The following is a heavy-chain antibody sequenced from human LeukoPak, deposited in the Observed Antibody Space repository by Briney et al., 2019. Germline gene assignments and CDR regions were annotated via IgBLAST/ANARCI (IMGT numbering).Heavy chain of an antibody. D-gene: IGHD4-11*01. CDR3: ARDWPTVIADY. Sequence: ATVRVSCKTSGYTFTSHGISWVRQAPGQGLEWMGWISANNGDTKYAQRMQDRLTMTTDTSTSTAYMDLRSLSSDDTAIYYCARDWPTVIADYWGQGTLVTVSS. CDR1: GYTFTSHG. CDR2: ISANNGDT. J-gene: IGHJ4*02. V-gene: IGHV1-18*01.